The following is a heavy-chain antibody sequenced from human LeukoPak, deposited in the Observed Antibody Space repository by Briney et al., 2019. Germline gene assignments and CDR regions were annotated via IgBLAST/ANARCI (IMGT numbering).Heavy chain of an antibody. CDR1: GFTFSDYY. CDR3: AKDPRHCSGGYCWDYYYYMDV. Sequence: PGGSLRLSCAASGFTFSDYYMSWIRQAPGKGLEWVSYISSSGSTIYYADSVKGRFTISRDNSKNTLYLQMNSLRVEDTAVYYCAKDPRHCSGGYCWDYYYYMDVWGKGTTVTVSS. D-gene: IGHD2-21*02. V-gene: IGHV3-11*04. CDR2: ISSSGSTI. J-gene: IGHJ6*03.